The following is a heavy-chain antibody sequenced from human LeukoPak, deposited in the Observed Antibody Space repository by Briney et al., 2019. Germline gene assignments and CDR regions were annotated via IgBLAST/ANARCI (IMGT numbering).Heavy chain of an antibody. Sequence: GGSLRLSCAASGFTFSSYAMSWVRQAPGKGLEWVSAISGSGGSTYYADSVKGRFTISRDNSKNTLYLQMNSLRAEDTAVYYCAKDRWGYGYGYGVFDYWGQGTLVTVSS. CDR2: ISGSGGST. CDR1: GFTFSSYA. V-gene: IGHV3-23*01. D-gene: IGHD5-18*01. CDR3: AKDRWGYGYGYGVFDY. J-gene: IGHJ4*02.